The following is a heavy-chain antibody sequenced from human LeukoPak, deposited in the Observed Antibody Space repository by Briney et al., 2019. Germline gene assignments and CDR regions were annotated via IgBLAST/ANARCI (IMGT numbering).Heavy chain of an antibody. CDR1: GFTFSSYS. J-gene: IGHJ4*02. D-gene: IGHD5-18*01. CDR2: ISSSSSYI. CDR3: ARFTPTAMVTADY. Sequence: GGSLRLSCAASGFTFSSYSMNWVRQAPGKGLEWVSSISSSSSYIHYADSVKGRFTISRDNAKNSLYLQMNSLRAEDTAVYYCARFTPTAMVTADYWGQGTLVTVSS. V-gene: IGHV3-21*01.